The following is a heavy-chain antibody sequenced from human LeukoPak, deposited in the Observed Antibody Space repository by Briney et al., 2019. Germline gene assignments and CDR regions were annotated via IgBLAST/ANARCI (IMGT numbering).Heavy chain of an antibody. Sequence: GGTLRLSCAASGFTFSSYAMSWVRQAPGKGLEWVSASSGSGGSTYYADSVKGRFTISRDNSKNTLYLQMNSLRAEDTAVYYCAKDYGSGYFDYWGQGTLVTVSS. D-gene: IGHD3-10*01. J-gene: IGHJ4*02. CDR1: GFTFSSYA. CDR3: AKDYGSGYFDY. V-gene: IGHV3-23*01. CDR2: SSGSGGST.